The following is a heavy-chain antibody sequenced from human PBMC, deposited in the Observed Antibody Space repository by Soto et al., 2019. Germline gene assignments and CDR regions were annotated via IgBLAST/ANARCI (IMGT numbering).Heavy chain of an antibody. J-gene: IGHJ6*02. CDR1: GYTFTRYG. V-gene: IGHV1-18*01. CDR2: INTYNGNT. CDR3: AMVDVYVTPSPQDV. D-gene: IGHD3-16*01. Sequence: QVQLVQSGAEVKNPGASVKVSCKASGYTFTRYGIGWARQAPGQGLEWMGWINTYNGNTNYAQNVQGRVTLTTDTSTSTAYTERRSLSSNDTAIYYCAMVDVYVTPSPQDVWGQGTTVIVSS.